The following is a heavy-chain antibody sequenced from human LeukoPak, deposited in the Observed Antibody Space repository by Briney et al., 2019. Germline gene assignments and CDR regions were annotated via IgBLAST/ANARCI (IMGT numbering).Heavy chain of an antibody. D-gene: IGHD6-19*01. CDR2: ISSSSSYI. CDR3: AGQGYSSGWFQGY. V-gene: IGHV3-21*01. J-gene: IGHJ4*02. CDR1: GFTFSSYS. Sequence: PGGSLRLSCAASGFTFSSYSMNWVRQAPGKGLEWVSSISSSSSYIYYADSVKGRFTISRDNAKNSLYLQMNSLRAEDTAVYYCAGQGYSSGWFQGYWGQGTLVTVSS.